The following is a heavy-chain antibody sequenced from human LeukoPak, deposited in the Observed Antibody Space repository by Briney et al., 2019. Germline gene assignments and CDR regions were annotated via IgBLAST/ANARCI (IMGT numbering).Heavy chain of an antibody. J-gene: IGHJ4*02. CDR1: GGSSSNYA. CDR3: ARGSKYYYAWGSYSADY. D-gene: IGHD3-10*01. V-gene: IGHV1-69*06. CDR2: LIPSFGAP. Sequence: SVKVSCKASGGSSSNYAFNWVRQARGQGLEWMGSLIPSFGAPAYAPKFEDRITLTADKSTGKVYMELSSLRSDDTAFYYCARGSKYYYAWGSYSADYWGQGTLV.